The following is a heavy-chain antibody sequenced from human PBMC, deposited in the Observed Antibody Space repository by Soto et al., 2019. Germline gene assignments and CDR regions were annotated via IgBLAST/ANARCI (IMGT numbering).Heavy chain of an antibody. V-gene: IGHV1-18*01. CDR2: ISAYNGNT. Sequence: VASVKVSCKAYGSTFTRYGISWVRQAPGQGLEWMGWISAYNGNTNYAQKLQGRVTMTTDTSTSTAYMELRSLRSDDTAVYYCAREPGRGIFGVVIWAQSYYGMDVWGQGTTVTVSS. J-gene: IGHJ6*02. CDR3: AREPGRGIFGVVIWAQSYYGMDV. D-gene: IGHD3-3*01. CDR1: GSTFTRYG.